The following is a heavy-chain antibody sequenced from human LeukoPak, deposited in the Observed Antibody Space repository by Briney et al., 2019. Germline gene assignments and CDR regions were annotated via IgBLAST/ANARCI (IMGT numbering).Heavy chain of an antibody. V-gene: IGHV1-18*04. CDR1: GYTFTGYY. CDR3: ARMSPYCSSTSCYIQPAYYYGMDV. CDR2: ISAYNGNT. Sequence: ASVNVSCKASGYTFTGYYMHWVRQAPGQGLEWMGWISAYNGNTNYAQKLQGRVTMTTDTFTSTAYMELRSLRSDDTAVYYCARMSPYCSSTSCYIQPAYYYGMDVWGQGTTVTVSS. D-gene: IGHD2-2*02. J-gene: IGHJ6*02.